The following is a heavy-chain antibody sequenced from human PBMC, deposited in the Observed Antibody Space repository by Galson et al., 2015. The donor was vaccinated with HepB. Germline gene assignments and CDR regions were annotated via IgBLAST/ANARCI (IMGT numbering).Heavy chain of an antibody. CDR2: IWYDGSNK. CDR1: GFTFSSYG. J-gene: IGHJ5*02. D-gene: IGHD3-10*01. CDR3: AKEYGSGIFYQNCLDP. Sequence: SLRLSCAASGFTFSSYGMHWVRQAPGRGLEWVAVIWYDGSNKYYADSVRGRFTISRDNSKNTLYLQMNSLRAEDTAVYYCAKEYGSGIFYQNCLDPWGQGTLVTVSS. V-gene: IGHV3-33*06.